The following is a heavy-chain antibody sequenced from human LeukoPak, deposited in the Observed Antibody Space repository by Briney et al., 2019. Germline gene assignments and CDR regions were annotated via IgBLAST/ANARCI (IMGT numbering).Heavy chain of an antibody. V-gene: IGHV1-3*01. CDR2: INAGNGNT. CDR3: AREFAYSSGWYDY. J-gene: IGHJ4*02. D-gene: IGHD6-19*01. CDR1: GYTFTSYA. Sequence: ASVKVSCKASGYTFTSYAMHWVRQAPGRRLEWMGWINAGNGNTKYSQKFQGRVTITRDTSASTAYMELSSLRSEDTAVYYCAREFAYSSGWYDYWGQGTLVTVSS.